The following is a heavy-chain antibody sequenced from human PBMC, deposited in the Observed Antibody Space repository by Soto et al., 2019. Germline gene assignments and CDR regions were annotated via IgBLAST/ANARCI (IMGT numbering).Heavy chain of an antibody. CDR1: GYTFTGYY. D-gene: IGHD1-26*01. CDR2: INPNSGGT. Sequence: ASVKVSCKASGYTFTGYYMHWVRQAPGQGLEWMGWINPNSGGTNYAQKFQGWVTMTRDTSISTAYMELSRLRSDDTAVYYCASSFTYSTNWFDPWGQGTLVTVSS. V-gene: IGHV1-2*04. CDR3: ASSFTYSTNWFDP. J-gene: IGHJ5*02.